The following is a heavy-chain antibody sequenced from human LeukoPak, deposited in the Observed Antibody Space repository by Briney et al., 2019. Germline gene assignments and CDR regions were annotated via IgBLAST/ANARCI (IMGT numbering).Heavy chain of an antibody. V-gene: IGHV4-38-2*02. CDR1: GYSISTGYY. J-gene: IGHJ4*02. Sequence: SETLSLTCTVSGYSISTGYYWDWIRQPPGKGLEWIGTFYHGGSTYYNPSLKSRVTISVDMSKNQFSLKLSSVTAADTAVYYCARGRNWNDGYFDYWGQGTLVTVSS. D-gene: IGHD1-20*01. CDR3: ARGRNWNDGYFDY. CDR2: FYHGGST.